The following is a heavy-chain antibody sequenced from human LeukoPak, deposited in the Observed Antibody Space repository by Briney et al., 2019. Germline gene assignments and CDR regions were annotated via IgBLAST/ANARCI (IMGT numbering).Heavy chain of an antibody. CDR2: ISHDGRNK. V-gene: IGHV3-30*03. D-gene: IGHD3-10*01. CDR1: GFTFSDYY. CDR3: VRDRGGSD. J-gene: IGHJ4*02. Sequence: GGSLRLSCAASGFTFSDYYMSWIRQAPGKGLEWVAVISHDGRNKFYADSVKGRFTISRDNSKSSVYLQMDSLRVEDTAIYYCVRDRGGSDWGQGTLVTVSS.